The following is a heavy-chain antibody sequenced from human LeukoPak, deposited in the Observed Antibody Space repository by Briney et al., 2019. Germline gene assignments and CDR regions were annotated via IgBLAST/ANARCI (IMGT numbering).Heavy chain of an antibody. V-gene: IGHV1-3*01. CDR3: ALALYYDYVWGSYRPPPRYFDY. CDR2: INAGNGNT. D-gene: IGHD3-16*02. Sequence: ASVKVSCKASGYTFTSYAMHWVRQAPGQRLEWMGWINAGNGNTKYSQKFQGRVTITRDTSASTAYMELSSLRSEDTAVYYCALALYYDYVWGSYRPPPRYFDYWGQGTLVTVSS. J-gene: IGHJ4*02. CDR1: GYTFTSYA.